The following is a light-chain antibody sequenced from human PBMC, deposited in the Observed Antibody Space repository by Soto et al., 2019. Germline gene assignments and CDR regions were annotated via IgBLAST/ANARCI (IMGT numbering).Light chain of an antibody. CDR2: EAS. Sequence: DIQMTQSPSTLSASVGDRVTITCRASQSISDLLAWYQQKPGKAPKLLIYEASNLKSGVPSRFSGSGSGTDYTLTISSLQPDDFASYYCQQYNGFWTFGQGTKVEIK. CDR1: QSISDL. V-gene: IGKV1-5*03. CDR3: QQYNGFWT. J-gene: IGKJ1*01.